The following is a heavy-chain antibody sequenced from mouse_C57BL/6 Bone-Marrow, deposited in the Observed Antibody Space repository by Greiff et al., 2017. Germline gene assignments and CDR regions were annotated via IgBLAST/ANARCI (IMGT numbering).Heavy chain of an antibody. V-gene: IGHV14-2*01. Sequence: VQLQQSGAELVKPGASVKLSCTASGFTIKDYYIHWVKQRTEQGLEWIGRIDPEDGETKYAPKFQAKATITADTSSNTAYLQLSSLTSEDTAVYYCTRSLIYYGTNYWGQGTTLTVSS. D-gene: IGHD1-1*01. CDR2: IDPEDGET. J-gene: IGHJ2*01. CDR1: GFTIKDYY. CDR3: TRSLIYYGTNY.